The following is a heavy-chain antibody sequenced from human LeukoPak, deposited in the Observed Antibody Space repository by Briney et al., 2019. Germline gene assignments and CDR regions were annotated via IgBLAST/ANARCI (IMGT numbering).Heavy chain of an antibody. CDR3: AKDMLLQYWYFDL. CDR2: ISYDGSNK. J-gene: IGHJ2*01. Sequence: GSLRLSFAASGFPFSSYGMHWVRPAPGKGLEWVAVISYDGSNKYYADSVKGRFTISRDNSKNTLYLQMNSLRAEDTAVYYCAKDMLLQYWYFDLWGRGTLVTVSS. D-gene: IGHD2-8*01. V-gene: IGHV3-30*18. CDR1: GFPFSSYG.